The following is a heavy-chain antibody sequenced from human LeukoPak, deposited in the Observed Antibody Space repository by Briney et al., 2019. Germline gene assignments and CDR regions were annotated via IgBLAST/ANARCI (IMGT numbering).Heavy chain of an antibody. CDR1: GFTFSSYG. V-gene: IGHV3-30*02. CDR2: IRYDGSNK. D-gene: IGHD5-18*01. J-gene: IGHJ4*02. Sequence: GGSLRLSCAASGFTFSSYGMHWVRQAPGKGLEWVAFIRYDGSNKYYADSVKGRFTISRDNSKNTLYLQMNSLRAEDTAVYYCARDRIPKNSYGPRGYFDYWGQGTLVTVSS. CDR3: ARDRIPKNSYGPRGYFDY.